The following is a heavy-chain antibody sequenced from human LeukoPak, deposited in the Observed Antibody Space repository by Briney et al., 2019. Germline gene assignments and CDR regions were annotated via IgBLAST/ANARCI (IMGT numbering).Heavy chain of an antibody. CDR2: INHVGGT. J-gene: IGHJ4*02. CDR3: ARGSLHHDHFDH. D-gene: IGHD1-1*01. V-gene: IGHV4-39*07. CDR1: RGSTITDSSY. Sequence: KPSETLSLTCTVSRGSTITDSSYCAWIRQPPGKGLEWIGAINHVGGTYYSPSLKSRVTISGDTSNNRCSLRLPSVTAADTAVYFCARGSLHHDHFDHWGQGTLVTVSS.